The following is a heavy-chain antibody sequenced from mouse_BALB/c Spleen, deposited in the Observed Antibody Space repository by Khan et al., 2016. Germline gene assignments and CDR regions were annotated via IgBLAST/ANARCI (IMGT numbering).Heavy chain of an antibody. Sequence: EVELVESGGGLVKPGGSLKLSCAASGFTFSSYAMSWVRQTPEKRLEWVASISSGGSSFYPDILKDRFTIYRDNARNILYLQMSSLRSEDTAMYYCASKVYYFDYWGQGTTLTVSS. V-gene: IGHV5-6-5*01. J-gene: IGHJ2*01. CDR3: ASKVYYFDY. CDR2: ISSGGSS. CDR1: GFTFSSYA.